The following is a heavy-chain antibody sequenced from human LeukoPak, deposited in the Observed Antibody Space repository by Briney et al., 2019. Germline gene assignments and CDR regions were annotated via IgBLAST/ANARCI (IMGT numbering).Heavy chain of an antibody. Sequence: SETLSLTCAVYGGSLSGYYWSWIRQPPGKGLEWIGEINHSGSTNYNPPLKSRVTISVDTSKNQFSLKLSSVTAADTAVYYCARGMITMVRGVLFTYSYNWFDPWGQGTLVTVSS. V-gene: IGHV4-34*01. CDR1: GGSLSGYY. D-gene: IGHD3-10*01. CDR2: INHSGST. J-gene: IGHJ5*02. CDR3: ARGMITMVRGVLFTYSYNWFDP.